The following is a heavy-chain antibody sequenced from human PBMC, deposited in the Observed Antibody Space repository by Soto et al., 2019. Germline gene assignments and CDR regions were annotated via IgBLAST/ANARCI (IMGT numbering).Heavy chain of an antibody. CDR1: GGSISTSRSY. J-gene: IGHJ6*03. CDR3: ARDSRGPYYYYYMDV. Sequence: PSETLSLTCSVSGGSISTSRSYWAWIRQPPGKGLEWLANIFYSGSTFYNPSLASRVSVSVDTSKNQFSLKLSSVTAADTAVYYCARDSRGPYYYYYMDVWGKGTTVTVSS. V-gene: IGHV4-39*02. CDR2: IFYSGST.